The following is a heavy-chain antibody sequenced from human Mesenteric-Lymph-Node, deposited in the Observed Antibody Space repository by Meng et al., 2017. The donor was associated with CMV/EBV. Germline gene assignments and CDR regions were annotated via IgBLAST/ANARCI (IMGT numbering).Heavy chain of an antibody. V-gene: IGHV3-74*01. D-gene: IGHD1-7*01. CDR3: ASQTSRGL. Sequence: LRLSGAASGFTFSNYWMHWVRQAPGKGLVWVSQINRDGSSTNYADSVKGRVTISRDNSKNTLYLQMSSLRPEDTAVYYCASQTSRGLWGQGTMVTVSS. CDR2: INRDGSST. CDR1: GFTFSNYW. J-gene: IGHJ3*01.